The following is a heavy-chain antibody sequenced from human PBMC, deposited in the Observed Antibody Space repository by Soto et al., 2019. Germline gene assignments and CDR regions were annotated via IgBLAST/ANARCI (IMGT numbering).Heavy chain of an antibody. CDR2: ISGSGGST. Sequence: GGSLRLSCAASGFTFSSYAMSWVRQAPGKGLEWVSAISGSGGSTYYADSEKGRFTIARDNSKNTLYLQMNSLRAEDTAVYYCAKDSLAVAGIEYFQHWGQGTLVTVSS. J-gene: IGHJ1*01. V-gene: IGHV3-23*01. CDR3: AKDSLAVAGIEYFQH. CDR1: GFTFSSYA. D-gene: IGHD6-19*01.